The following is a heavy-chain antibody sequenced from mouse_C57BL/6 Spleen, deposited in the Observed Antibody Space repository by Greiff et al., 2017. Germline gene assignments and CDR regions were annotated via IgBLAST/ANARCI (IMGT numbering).Heavy chain of an antibody. V-gene: IGHV1-80*01. D-gene: IGHD1-1*01. CDR1: GYAFSSYW. J-gene: IGHJ4*01. CDR3: ARSAVVAPYYAMDY. Sequence: VQLVESGAELVKPGASVKISCKASGYAFSSYWLNWVKPRPGKGLEWIGQIYPGDGDTNYNGKFKGKATLTADKSSSTAYMQLSSLTSEDSAVYFCARSAVVAPYYAMDYWGQGTSVTVSS. CDR2: IYPGDGDT.